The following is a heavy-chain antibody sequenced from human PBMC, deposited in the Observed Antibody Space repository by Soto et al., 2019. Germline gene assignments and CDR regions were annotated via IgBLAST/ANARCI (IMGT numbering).Heavy chain of an antibody. CDR3: ARSPRSSPYFDY. J-gene: IGHJ4*02. Sequence: PGESLKISCQCSGYTFSNFWTAWVRQLPGKGLEYMGIIYPGDSETRYSPSFHGKVTISADRSIGTAYLQWSSLEASDSAFYFCARSPRSSPYFDYWGQGALVTVSS. V-gene: IGHV5-51*01. D-gene: IGHD6-13*01. CDR1: GYTFSNFW. CDR2: IYPGDSET.